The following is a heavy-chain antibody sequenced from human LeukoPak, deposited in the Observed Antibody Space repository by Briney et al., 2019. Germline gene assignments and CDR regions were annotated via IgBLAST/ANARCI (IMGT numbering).Heavy chain of an antibody. D-gene: IGHD2-2*01. CDR2: INTNTGNP. CDR3: ARGKCSSTSCYYYYYYGMDV. CDR1: GYTFTSHA. J-gene: IGHJ6*02. Sequence: ASVKVSCKASGYTFTSHAMNWVRQAPGQGLEWMGWINTNTGNPTYAQGFTGRFVFSLDTSVSTAYLQISSLKAEDTAVYYCARGKCSSTSCYYYYYYGMDVWGQGTTVTVSS. V-gene: IGHV7-4-1*02.